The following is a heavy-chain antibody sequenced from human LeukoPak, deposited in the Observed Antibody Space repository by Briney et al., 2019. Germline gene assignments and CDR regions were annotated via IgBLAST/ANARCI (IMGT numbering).Heavy chain of an antibody. CDR1: GYTLTELS. Sequence: ASVKVSCKVSGYTLTELSMHWVRQAPGKGLEWMGGFDPEDGETIYAQKFQGRVTMTEDTSTDTAYMELSSLGSEDTAVYYCATDLFMITSAGYWGQGTLVTVSS. CDR3: ATDLFMITSAGY. D-gene: IGHD3-16*01. V-gene: IGHV1-24*01. J-gene: IGHJ4*02. CDR2: FDPEDGET.